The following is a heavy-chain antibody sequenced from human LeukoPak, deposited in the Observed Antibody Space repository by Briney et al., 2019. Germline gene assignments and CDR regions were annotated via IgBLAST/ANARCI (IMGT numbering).Heavy chain of an antibody. J-gene: IGHJ3*02. Sequence: GGSLRLSCAASGFTFSSYWMHWVRQAPGKGLVWVSRINSDGSSTSYADSVKGRFTISRDNAKNTLYLQMNSLRAEDTAVYYCAREGHAGEDDAFDIWGQGTMVTVSS. D-gene: IGHD7-27*01. CDR3: AREGHAGEDDAFDI. CDR2: INSDGSST. CDR1: GFTFSSYW. V-gene: IGHV3-74*01.